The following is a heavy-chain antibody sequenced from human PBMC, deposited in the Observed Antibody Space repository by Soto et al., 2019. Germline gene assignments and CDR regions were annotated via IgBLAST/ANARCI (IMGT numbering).Heavy chain of an antibody. CDR1: GGTFSSYT. D-gene: IGHD3-22*01. V-gene: IGHV1-69*02. CDR2: IIPILGIA. J-gene: IGHJ3*02. CDR3: ARGARDYYDSSGSFDAFDI. Sequence: SVKVSCKASGGTFSSYTISWVRQAPGQGLEWMGRIIPILGIANYAQKFQGRVTITADKSTSTAYMELSSLRSEDTAVYYCARGARDYYDSSGSFDAFDIWGQGTMVTVSS.